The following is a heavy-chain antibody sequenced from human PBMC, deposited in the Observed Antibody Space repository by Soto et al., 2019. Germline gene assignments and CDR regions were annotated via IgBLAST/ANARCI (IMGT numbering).Heavy chain of an antibody. J-gene: IGHJ4*02. D-gene: IGHD2-8*01. CDR2: IVVGSGNT. V-gene: IGHV1-58*01. Sequence: EASVKVSCKASGFTFSSSAVQWVRQARGQRLEWIGKIVVGSGNTNYAQKFQERVTITRDMSTSTAYMELSSLKASDTAMYYCARRDNNGFTDYWGQGTLVTVSS. CDR3: ARRDNNGFTDY. CDR1: GFTFSSSA.